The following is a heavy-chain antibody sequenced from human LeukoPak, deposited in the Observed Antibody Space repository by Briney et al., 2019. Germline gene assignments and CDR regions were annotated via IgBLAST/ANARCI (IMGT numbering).Heavy chain of an antibody. CDR1: GFTFSSYD. J-gene: IGHJ4*02. V-gene: IGHV3-33*01. CDR2: IWSDGNNK. Sequence: GGSLRLSCAASGFTFSSYDMHWVRQAPGKGLEWVALIWSDGNNKYFADSVKGRFTISRDNSKNTLYLQMSSLRAEDTAVYYCAAIHRDYWGQGTLVTVSS. CDR3: AAIHRDY.